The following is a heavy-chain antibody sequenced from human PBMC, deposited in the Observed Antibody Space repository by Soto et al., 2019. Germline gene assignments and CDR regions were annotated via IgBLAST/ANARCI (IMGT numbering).Heavy chain of an antibody. V-gene: IGHV3-49*03. CDR1: GFTFGDYA. CDR2: IRSKAYGGTT. J-gene: IGHJ4*02. CDR3: TRSPTNSGRYYGSDYYFDY. D-gene: IGHD1-26*01. Sequence: GGSLRLSCTASGFTFGDYAMSWFRQAPGKGLEWVGFIRSKAYGGTTEYAASVKGRFTISRDDSKSIAYLQRNSLKTEDTAVYYCTRSPTNSGRYYGSDYYFDYWGQGTLVTVYS.